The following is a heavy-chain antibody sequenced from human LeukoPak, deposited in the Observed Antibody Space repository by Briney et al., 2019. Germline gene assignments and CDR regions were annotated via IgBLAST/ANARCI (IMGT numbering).Heavy chain of an antibody. CDR2: IIPIFGTA. D-gene: IGHD2-21*02. CDR1: GGTFSSYA. Sequence: ASVKVSCKASGGTFSSYAISWVRQAPGQGLEWMGGIIPIFGTANYAQRFQGRVTMTRDTSTSTVFMELSSLRSEDTAVYYCARVKADCGGDCYFDYWGQGTLVTVSS. V-gene: IGHV1-69*05. CDR3: ARVKADCGGDCYFDY. J-gene: IGHJ4*02.